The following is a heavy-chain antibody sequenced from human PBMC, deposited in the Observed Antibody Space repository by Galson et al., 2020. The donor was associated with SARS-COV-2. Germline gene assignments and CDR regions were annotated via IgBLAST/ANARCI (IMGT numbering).Heavy chain of an antibody. J-gene: IGHJ4*02. Sequence: GESLKISCAASGFTFNSYAMRWVRQAPGKGLEWVSGISGSGGSTYYADSVKGRFIISRENSKNTLYLQMNSLRDEDTAVYYCAKSYGSGTKPGDYWGQGTLVTVSS. CDR3: AKSYGSGTKPGDY. CDR2: ISGSGGST. D-gene: IGHD3-10*01. V-gene: IGHV3-23*01. CDR1: GFTFNSYA.